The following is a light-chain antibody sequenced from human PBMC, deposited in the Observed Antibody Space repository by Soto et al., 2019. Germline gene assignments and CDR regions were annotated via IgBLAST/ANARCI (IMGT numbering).Light chain of an antibody. Sequence: DIQMTPSPSSLSASVGDRVTITCRASQSISNYLNWYQQKPGKAPKLLIYATSSLQSGVPSRFSGSGSGTDFTLTSSSLQPEDFATYYCQQSYSTPYTFGQGTKLEIK. CDR1: QSISNY. CDR2: ATS. CDR3: QQSYSTPYT. V-gene: IGKV1-39*01. J-gene: IGKJ2*01.